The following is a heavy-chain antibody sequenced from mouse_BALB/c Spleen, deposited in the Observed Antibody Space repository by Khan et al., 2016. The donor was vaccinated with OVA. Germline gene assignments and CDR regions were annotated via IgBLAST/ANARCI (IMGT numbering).Heavy chain of an antibody. Sequence: HVQLLQSGAELARPGASVKMSCKASGYTFPSNTMHWVKQRPGQGLEWIGYINPRSDYTIYNQKFKDKATLTAAISSTTAYMQLRSLTSEDTAVYYCARRTTRDTMDYRGQGTTVTVAS. CDR2: INPRSDYT. D-gene: IGHD2-14*01. CDR3: ARRTTRDTMDY. CDR1: GYTFPSNT. V-gene: IGHV1-4*01. J-gene: IGHJ4*01.